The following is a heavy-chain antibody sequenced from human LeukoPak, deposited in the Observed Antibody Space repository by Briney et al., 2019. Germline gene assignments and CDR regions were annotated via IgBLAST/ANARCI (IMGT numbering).Heavy chain of an antibody. J-gene: IGHJ4*02. CDR3: ARAGDYYDSSGYYPY. CDR1: GFTFDDYA. V-gene: IGHV3-9*01. Sequence: GGSLRLSCAASGFTFDDYAMHWVRQAPGKGLEWVSGISWNSGSIGYADSVKGRFTISRDNAKNSLYLQMNSLRAEDTAVYYCARAGDYYDSSGYYPYWGQGTLVTVSS. CDR2: ISWNSGSI. D-gene: IGHD3-22*01.